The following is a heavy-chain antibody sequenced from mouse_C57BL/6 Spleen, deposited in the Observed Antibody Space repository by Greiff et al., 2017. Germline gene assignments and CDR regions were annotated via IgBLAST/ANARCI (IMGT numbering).Heavy chain of an antibody. CDR1: GFTFSSYA. D-gene: IGHD1-1*01. V-gene: IGHV5-4*03. J-gene: IGHJ3*01. Sequence: EVKLVESGGGLVKPGGSLKLSCAASGFTFSSYAMSWVRQTPEKRLEWVATISDGGSYTYYPDNVKGRFTISRDNAKNNLYLQMSHLKSEDTAMYYCARGGSTTVVAPGFAYWGQGTLVTVSA. CDR3: ARGGSTTVVAPGFAY. CDR2: ISDGGSYT.